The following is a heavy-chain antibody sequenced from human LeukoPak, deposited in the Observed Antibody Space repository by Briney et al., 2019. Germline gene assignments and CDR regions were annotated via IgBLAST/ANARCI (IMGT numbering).Heavy chain of an antibody. CDR2: IMQDGSEN. CDR1: GFTFSSYW. D-gene: IGHD1-26*01. CDR3: ARVAWELLNAFDI. V-gene: IGHV3-7*01. Sequence: GGSLRLSCAASGFTFSSYWMSWVRQAPGKGLEWVANIMQDGSENYYVDSVRGGFTSSRDNAKTSLYLQMNSLRAEDTAVYYCARVAWELLNAFDIWGQGTMVTVSS. J-gene: IGHJ3*02.